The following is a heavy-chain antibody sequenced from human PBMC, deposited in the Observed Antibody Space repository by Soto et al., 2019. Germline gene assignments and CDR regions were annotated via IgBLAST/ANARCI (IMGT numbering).Heavy chain of an antibody. J-gene: IGHJ3*02. D-gene: IGHD4-4*01. CDR1: GYTFTSYG. CDR3: ARDHLLYSNSEAFAI. Sequence: QVQLVQSGAEVKKPGASVKVSCKASGYTFTSYGISWVRQAPGQGLEWMGWISAYNGNTNYAQKLQGRVTLTTDASTGKAYRELGSLRSDETAVYYWARDHLLYSNSEAFAIWGQGTMVTVSS. CDR2: ISAYNGNT. V-gene: IGHV1-18*04.